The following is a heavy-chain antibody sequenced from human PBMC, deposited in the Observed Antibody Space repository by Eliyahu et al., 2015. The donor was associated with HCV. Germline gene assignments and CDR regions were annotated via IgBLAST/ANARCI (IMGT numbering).Heavy chain of an antibody. J-gene: IGHJ4*02. CDR2: ILASGASM. Sequence: EVQLVESGGGLVKPGGSLRLSCAASGFAFSDYTMNWVRQAPGKGLGVVSSILASGASMYXADSVKGRFTXSRDNAKNSLYLQMSSLRAEDTALYYCARSVAARSSDYWGQGTLVTVSS. CDR3: ARSVAARSSDY. V-gene: IGHV3-21*01. CDR1: GFAFSDYT. D-gene: IGHD6-6*01.